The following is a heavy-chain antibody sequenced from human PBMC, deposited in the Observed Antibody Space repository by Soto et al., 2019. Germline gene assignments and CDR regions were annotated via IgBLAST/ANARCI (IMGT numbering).Heavy chain of an antibody. CDR2: VYHSGST. CDR3: VRTSTSGTRFDY. J-gene: IGHJ4*02. Sequence: ASETLSLTCAVSGGSISTCNWWSWVRQPPGKGLEWIGEVYHSGSTNYNPSFKSRVAMSVDKSKNQFSLKLNSVTAADTALYYCVRTSTSGTRFDYWGQGSLVTVSS. CDR1: GGSISTCNW. V-gene: IGHV4-4*02. D-gene: IGHD1-1*01.